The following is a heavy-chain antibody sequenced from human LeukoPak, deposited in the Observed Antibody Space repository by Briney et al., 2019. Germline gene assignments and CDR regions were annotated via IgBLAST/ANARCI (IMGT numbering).Heavy chain of an antibody. CDR2: IKQDGSEK. Sequence: GGSLRLSCAASGFTVSSNYMSWVRQAPGKGLEWVANIKQDGSEKYYVDSVKGRFSISRDNAKNSLYLQMNSLRAEDTAIYYCARDDLSVWGQGTLVTVSS. CDR1: GFTVSSNY. J-gene: IGHJ3*01. CDR3: ARDDLSV. V-gene: IGHV3-7*01.